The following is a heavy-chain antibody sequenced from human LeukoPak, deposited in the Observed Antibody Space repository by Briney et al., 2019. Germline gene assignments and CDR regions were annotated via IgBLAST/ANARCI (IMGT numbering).Heavy chain of an antibody. V-gene: IGHV3-23*01. CDR3: ARATYSNSPLYYYYGMDV. Sequence: GGSLRLSCAASGFTFSSYAMSWVRQAPGKGLEWVSAISGSGGSTYYADSVKGRFTISRDNSKNTLYLQMNSLRAEDTAVYYCARATYSNSPLYYYYGMDVWGQGTTVTVSS. CDR1: GFTFSSYA. D-gene: IGHD4-4*01. J-gene: IGHJ6*02. CDR2: ISGSGGST.